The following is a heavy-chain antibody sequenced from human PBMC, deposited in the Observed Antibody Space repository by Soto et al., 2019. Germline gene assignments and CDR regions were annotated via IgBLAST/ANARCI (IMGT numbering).Heavy chain of an antibody. V-gene: IGHV3-23*01. CDR3: AFRNWAEWLVPAGSFDY. J-gene: IGHJ4*02. D-gene: IGHD6-19*01. CDR1: GFTFSSYA. CDR2: LVDSSGRT. Sequence: GGSLRLSCAASGFTFSSYAMSWVRQAPGKGPEWVSLVDSSGRTFYTDSVKGRFTVSRDNSRNTLYLQMNSLRAEDSATYYCAFRNWAEWLVPAGSFDYWGQGTLVTVSS.